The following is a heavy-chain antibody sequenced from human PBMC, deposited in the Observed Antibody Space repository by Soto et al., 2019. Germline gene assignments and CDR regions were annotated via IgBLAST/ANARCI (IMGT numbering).Heavy chain of an antibody. D-gene: IGHD3-9*01. CDR2: INAVNGNT. Sequence: QVQLVQSGAEVKKPGASVKVSCKASGDTFTSYAMHWVRQAPGQRLEWMGWINAVNGNTKYSQKFQGRVTITRDTSASTAYMELSSLRSEDTAVYYCARGYYDILTGPKPNYYYYGMDVWGQGTTVTVSS. V-gene: IGHV1-3*01. J-gene: IGHJ6*02. CDR1: GDTFTSYA. CDR3: ARGYYDILTGPKPNYYYYGMDV.